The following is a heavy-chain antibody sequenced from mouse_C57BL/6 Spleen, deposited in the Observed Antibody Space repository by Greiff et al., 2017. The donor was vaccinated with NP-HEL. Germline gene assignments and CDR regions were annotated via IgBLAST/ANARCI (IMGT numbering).Heavy chain of an antibody. CDR3: ARSITTVVAGPFCY. D-gene: IGHD1-1*01. V-gene: IGHV1-64*01. Sequence: QVQLKESGAELVKPGASVKLSCKASGYTFTSYWMHWVKQRPGQGLEWIGMIHPNSGSTNYNEKFKSKATLTVDKSSSTAYMQLSSLTSEDSAVYYCARSITTVVAGPFCYWGQGTTLTVSS. J-gene: IGHJ2*01. CDR2: IHPNSGST. CDR1: GYTFTSYW.